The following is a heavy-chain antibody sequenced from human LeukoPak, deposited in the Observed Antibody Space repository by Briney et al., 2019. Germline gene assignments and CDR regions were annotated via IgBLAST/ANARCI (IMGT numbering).Heavy chain of an antibody. Sequence: SVKVSCKASGGTFSSYAISWVRQAPGQGLEWMGGIIPIFGTANYAQKFQGRVTITADESTSTAYMELSSLRSEDTAVYYCARDQDRIAVGGSALGYWGQGTLVTVSS. D-gene: IGHD6-19*01. CDR1: GGTFSSYA. CDR3: ARDQDRIAVGGSALGY. J-gene: IGHJ4*02. CDR2: IIPIFGTA. V-gene: IGHV1-69*13.